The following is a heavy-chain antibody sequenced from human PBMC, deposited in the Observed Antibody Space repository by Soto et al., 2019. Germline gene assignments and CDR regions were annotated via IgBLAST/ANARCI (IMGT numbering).Heavy chain of an antibody. D-gene: IGHD5-12*01. CDR3: ARGGRGYEFDY. CDR1: GFTFSSYA. J-gene: IGHJ4*02. Sequence: EVQLVESGGGLVQPGGSLRLSCAGSGFTFSSYAMHWVLQAPGKGLEYVSGISSNGGSPNYANSVKGRFTISRDNSKNMLYLQMGSLRAEDMAVYYCARGGRGYEFDYWGQGTLVTVSS. V-gene: IGHV3-64*01. CDR2: ISSNGGSP.